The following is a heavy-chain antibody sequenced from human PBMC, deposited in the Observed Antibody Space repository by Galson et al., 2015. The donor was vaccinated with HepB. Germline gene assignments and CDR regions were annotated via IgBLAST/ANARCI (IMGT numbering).Heavy chain of an antibody. CDR2: IYPGDSDT. D-gene: IGHD2-15*01. CDR1: GYSFSRNW. Sequence: QSGAEVKKPGESLKISCKGSGYSFSRNWIGWVRQMPGKGLEWMGIIYPGDSDTRYSPSFQGQVTISADKSISTAYLQWNSLKASDTAMYYCAKTPYCSGGSCYSFDYWGQGTLVTVSS. CDR3: AKTPYCSGGSCYSFDY. V-gene: IGHV5-51*01. J-gene: IGHJ4*02.